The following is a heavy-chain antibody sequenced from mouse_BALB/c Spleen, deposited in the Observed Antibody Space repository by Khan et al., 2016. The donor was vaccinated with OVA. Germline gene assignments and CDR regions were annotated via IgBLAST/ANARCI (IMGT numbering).Heavy chain of an antibody. CDR3: ARQPYYHYNIMDY. CDR1: GFSLTNYG. J-gene: IGHJ4*01. D-gene: IGHD2-10*01. Sequence: QVQLKQSGPGLVAPSQSLSITCTISGFSLTNYGVHWIRQPPGKGLEWLVVIWSDGSTTYNSALISRLTIITDNSKRQVILKMNSHQTDDAAMYFCARQPYYHYNIMDYWGQGTSVTVSS. CDR2: IWSDGST. V-gene: IGHV2-6-1*01.